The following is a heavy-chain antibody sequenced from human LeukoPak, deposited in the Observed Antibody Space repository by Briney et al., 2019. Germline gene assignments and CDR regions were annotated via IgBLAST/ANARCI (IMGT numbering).Heavy chain of an antibody. D-gene: IGHD3-10*01. CDR3: AKDLVVNYYGSGSYGRGFDY. CDR2: ISGSGGTT. V-gene: IGHV3-23*01. CDR1: GFPFSSYG. J-gene: IGHJ4*02. Sequence: GGSLRLSCAASGFPFSSYGMSWVRQVPGKGLEWVSAISGSGGTTYYADSVKGRFTISRDNSKNTLYLQMNSLRAEDTALYYCAKDLVVNYYGSGSYGRGFDYWGQGTLVTVSS.